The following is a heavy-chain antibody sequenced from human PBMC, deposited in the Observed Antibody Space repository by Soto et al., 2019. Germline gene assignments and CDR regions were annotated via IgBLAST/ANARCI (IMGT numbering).Heavy chain of an antibody. J-gene: IGHJ6*02. Sequence: QVQLVESGGGVVQPGRSLRLSCAASGFTFSSYAMHWVRQAPGKGLEWVAVISYDGSNKYYADSVKGRFTISRDNSKNTLYLQMNSLRAEDTAVYYCARTATRVRSGMDVWGQGTTVTVSS. D-gene: IGHD2-21*02. CDR2: ISYDGSNK. V-gene: IGHV3-30-3*01. CDR3: ARTATRVRSGMDV. CDR1: GFTFSSYA.